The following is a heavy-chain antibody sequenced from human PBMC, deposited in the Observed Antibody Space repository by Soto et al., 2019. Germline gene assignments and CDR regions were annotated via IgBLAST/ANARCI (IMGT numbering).Heavy chain of an antibody. CDR2: IIPIFGTA. D-gene: IGHD5-12*01. J-gene: IGHJ6*02. V-gene: IGHV1-69*06. CDR1: GGTFSSHA. Sequence: ASVKVSCKASGGTFSSHAISWVRQAPGQGLEWMGGIIPIFGTANYAQKFQGRVTITADKSTSTAYMELSSLRSEDTAVYYCARQRDGDGYNWDYYGMDVWGQGTTVTV. CDR3: ARQRDGDGYNWDYYGMDV.